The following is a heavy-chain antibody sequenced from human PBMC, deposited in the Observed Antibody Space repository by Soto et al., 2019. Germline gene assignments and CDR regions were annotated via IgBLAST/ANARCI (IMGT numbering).Heavy chain of an antibody. CDR1: GFTFSGSA. CDR3: TRPIELCSGGSCRDNYAFDI. Sequence: PGGSLRLSCAASGFTFSGSAMHWVRQASGKGLEWVGRIRSKANSYATAYAASVKGRFTISRDDSKNTAYLQMNSLKTEDTAVYYCTRPIELCSGGSCRDNYAFDIWGQGTMVTVSS. J-gene: IGHJ3*02. V-gene: IGHV3-73*01. D-gene: IGHD2-15*01. CDR2: IRSKANSYAT.